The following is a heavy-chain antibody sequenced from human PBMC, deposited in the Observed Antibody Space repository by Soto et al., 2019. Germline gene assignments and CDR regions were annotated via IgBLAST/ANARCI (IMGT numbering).Heavy chain of an antibody. J-gene: IGHJ4*02. D-gene: IGHD3-16*01. CDR1: GFTFSSYG. CDR2: ISYDGSNK. V-gene: IGHV3-30*18. CDR3: AKDLLYDYRFDY. Sequence: GGSLRLSCAASGFTFSSYGMHWVRQAPGKGLEWVAVISYDGSNKYYADSVKGRFTISRDNSKNTLYLQMNSLRAEDTAVYYCAKDLLYDYRFDYWGQGTLVTVSS.